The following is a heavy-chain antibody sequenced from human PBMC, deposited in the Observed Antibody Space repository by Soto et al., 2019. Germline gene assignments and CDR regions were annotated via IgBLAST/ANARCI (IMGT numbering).Heavy chain of an antibody. D-gene: IGHD6-19*01. CDR2: ISGSGGST. CDR3: AMCAIAVAGTRDYYYYYMAL. V-gene: IGHV3-23*01. CDR1: GFTFSSYA. J-gene: IGHJ6*03. Sequence: GGSLRLSCAASGFTFSSYAMSWVRQAPGKGLEWVSAISGSGGSTYYADSVKSRFTISRDDSKNTLYLQMNSLRAEDTAVYYCAMCAIAVAGTRDYYYYYMALWGKGTTVTVSS.